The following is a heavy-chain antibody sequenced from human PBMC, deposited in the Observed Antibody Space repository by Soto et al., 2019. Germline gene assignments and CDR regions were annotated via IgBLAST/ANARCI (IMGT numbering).Heavy chain of an antibody. D-gene: IGHD3-3*01. J-gene: IGHJ5*02. V-gene: IGHV3-66*01. CDR3: ARGGSFGVVPHH. CDR1: GFTVSSNY. CDR2: IYSGGST. Sequence: EVQLVESGGGLVQPGGSLRLSCAASGFTVSSNYMSWVRQAPGKGLEWVSVIYSGGSTYYADSVKGRFTISRNNSKNTLYLQMNRWRAEGTAVYFWARGGSFGVVPHHWGQGTLVTVSS.